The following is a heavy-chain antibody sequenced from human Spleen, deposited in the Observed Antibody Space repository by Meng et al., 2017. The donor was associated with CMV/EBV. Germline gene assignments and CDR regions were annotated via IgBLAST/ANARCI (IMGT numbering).Heavy chain of an antibody. Sequence: LTISSNAMHWVRQAPGKGLEWMAVISYDGGNKYYADSVKGRFTISRDTSKNTLYLQMNSLRPEDTAVYYCARLGIFGVVTYNWFDPWGQGTLVTVSS. V-gene: IGHV3-30*14. CDR3: ARLGIFGVVTYNWFDP. D-gene: IGHD3-3*01. CDR1: LTISSNA. J-gene: IGHJ5*02. CDR2: ISYDGGNK.